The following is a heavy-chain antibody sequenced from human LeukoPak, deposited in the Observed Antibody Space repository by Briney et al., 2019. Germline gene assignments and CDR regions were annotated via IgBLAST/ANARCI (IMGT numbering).Heavy chain of an antibody. J-gene: IGHJ3*02. Sequence: SETLSLTCDVSGASIRSYYWNWIRQPPGKGLEWIGYIYYIGSTNYNPSLKSRVTISLDTSKNHFSLKLSSVTAADTAVYYCARLVESEYDFDTFDIWGQGTMVTVSS. V-gene: IGHV4-59*01. CDR1: GASIRSYY. D-gene: IGHD3-3*01. CDR2: IYYIGST. CDR3: ARLVESEYDFDTFDI.